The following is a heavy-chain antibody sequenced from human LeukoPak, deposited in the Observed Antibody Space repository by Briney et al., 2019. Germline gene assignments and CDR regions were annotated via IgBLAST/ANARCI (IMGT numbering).Heavy chain of an antibody. V-gene: IGHV4-38-2*02. CDR2: IHYSARI. CDR1: GYSISSGYY. CDR3: TREVRTAWASFDP. J-gene: IGHJ5*02. D-gene: IGHD5-18*01. Sequence: PSETLSLTCTVSGYSISSGYYWGWIRQPPGKGLEWIGSIHYSARIYYNPSLKSRLTISPDTSKNQFSLKLTSVTAADTAVYYCTREVRTAWASFDPWGQGTLVIVSS.